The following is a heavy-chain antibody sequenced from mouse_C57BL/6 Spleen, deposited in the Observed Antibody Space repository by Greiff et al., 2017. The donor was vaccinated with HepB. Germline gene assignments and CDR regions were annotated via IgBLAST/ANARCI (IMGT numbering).Heavy chain of an antibody. CDR1: GYSITSGYY. Sequence: EVQLQQSGPGLVKPSQSLSLTCSVTGYSITSGYYWNWIRQFPGNKLEWMGYISYDGSNNYNPSLKNRISITRDTSKNQFFLKLNSVTTEDTATYYCAREYSYYYGSSLYWYFDVWGTGTTVTVSS. CDR2: ISYDGSN. D-gene: IGHD1-1*01. J-gene: IGHJ1*03. V-gene: IGHV3-6*01. CDR3: AREYSYYYGSSLYWYFDV.